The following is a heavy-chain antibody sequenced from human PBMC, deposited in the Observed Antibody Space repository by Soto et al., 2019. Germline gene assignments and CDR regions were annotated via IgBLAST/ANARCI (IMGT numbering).Heavy chain of an antibody. D-gene: IGHD2-2*01. CDR3: ARDIVVVPAATAALDAFDI. V-gene: IGHV1-18*01. CDR1: GYTFTSYG. Sequence: ASVKVSCKASGYTFTSYGISWVRQAPGQGLEWMGWISAYNGNTNYAQKIQGRVTMTTDTSTSTAYMELRSLRSDDTAVYYFARDIVVVPAATAALDAFDIWGQGTMVTVSS. CDR2: ISAYNGNT. J-gene: IGHJ3*02.